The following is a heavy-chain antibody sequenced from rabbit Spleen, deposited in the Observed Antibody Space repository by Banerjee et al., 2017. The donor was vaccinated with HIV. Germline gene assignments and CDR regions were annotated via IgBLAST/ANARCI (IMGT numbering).Heavy chain of an antibody. CDR1: GFDFSNYG. CDR3: VRDQAGDADYGPYYLNL. CDR2: IEPIFDNT. D-gene: IGHD2-1*01. V-gene: IGHV1S7*01. Sequence: QSLEESGGGLVQPGGSLKLSCKASGFDFSNYGVSWVRQAPGKGLEWIGYIEPIFDNTYYANWVNDRFTISSHNAQNTLYLQLSSLTAADTATYFCVRDQAGDADYGPYYLNLWGPGTLVTVS. J-gene: IGHJ4*01.